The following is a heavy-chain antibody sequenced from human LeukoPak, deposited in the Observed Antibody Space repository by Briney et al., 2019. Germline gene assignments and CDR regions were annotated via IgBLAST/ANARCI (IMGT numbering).Heavy chain of an antibody. CDR3: ARTAYYYDSGGYYSFDY. Sequence: GASLQISCKGSGYSFTSYWIGWVRQMPGKGLEWMGIIYPGDSDTRYSPSFQGQVTISADKSISTAYLQWSSLKASDTAMYYCARTAYYYDSGGYYSFDYWGQGTLVTASS. J-gene: IGHJ4*02. CDR1: GYSFTSYW. D-gene: IGHD3-22*01. CDR2: IYPGDSDT. V-gene: IGHV5-51*01.